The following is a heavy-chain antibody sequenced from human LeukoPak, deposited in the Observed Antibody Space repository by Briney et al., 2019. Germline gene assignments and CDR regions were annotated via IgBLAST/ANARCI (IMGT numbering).Heavy chain of an antibody. CDR3: ARGTYYYDSSGYYGSPFDY. J-gene: IGHJ4*02. CDR2: IHHSGST. CDR1: GGSISSSNW. Sequence: SETLSLTCAVSGGSISSSNWWSWVRQPPGKGLEWIGEIHHSGSTNYNPSLKSRVTISVDKSKNQFSLKLSSVTAADTAVYYCARGTYYYDSSGYYGSPFDYWGQGTLVTVSS. D-gene: IGHD3-22*01. V-gene: IGHV4-4*02.